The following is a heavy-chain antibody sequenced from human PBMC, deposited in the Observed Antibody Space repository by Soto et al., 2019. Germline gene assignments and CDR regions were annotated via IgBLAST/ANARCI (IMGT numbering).Heavy chain of an antibody. Sequence: ASLKVSCKASGYTFRSYGISWVLQAPGQGPEWMGIINPSGGSTSYAQKFQGRVTMTRDTSTSTVYMELSSLRSEDTAVYYCARDVRVGNYYYYGMDVWGQGTTVTVSS. V-gene: IGHV1-46*01. D-gene: IGHD1-26*01. J-gene: IGHJ6*02. CDR2: INPSGGST. CDR3: ARDVRVGNYYYYGMDV. CDR1: GYTFRSYG.